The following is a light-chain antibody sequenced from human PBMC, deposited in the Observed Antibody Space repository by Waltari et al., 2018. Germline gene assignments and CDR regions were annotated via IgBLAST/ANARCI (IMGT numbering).Light chain of an antibody. CDR2: EVI. V-gene: IGLV2-23*02. Sequence: QSALTQPASVSGSPGQSITISCTGTSSNVGFYNLVSWYQQHPDKAPTLLVYEVIERHSGVSSRFSGSKSGNTASLTISGLQAEDEADYYCCSYAGRNIWVFGGGTKVTVL. J-gene: IGLJ3*02. CDR1: SSNVGFYNL. CDR3: CSYAGRNIWV.